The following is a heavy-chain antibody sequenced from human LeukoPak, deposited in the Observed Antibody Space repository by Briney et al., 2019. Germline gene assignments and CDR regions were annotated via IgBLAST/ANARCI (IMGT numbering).Heavy chain of an antibody. CDR1: GFTFSSYG. V-gene: IGHV3-30*02. Sequence: GGSLRLSCAASGFTFSSYGMHWVRQAPGKGLEGVAFIRYDGSNKYYADSVKGRFTISRDNSKNTLYLQMNSLRAEDTAVYYCENDGYVDYVIDYWGQGNVVTVSS. J-gene: IGHJ4*02. CDR2: IRYDGSNK. CDR3: ENDGYVDYVIDY. D-gene: IGHD4-17*01.